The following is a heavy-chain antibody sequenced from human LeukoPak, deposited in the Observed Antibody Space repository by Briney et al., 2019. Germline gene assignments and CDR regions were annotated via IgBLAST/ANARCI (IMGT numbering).Heavy chain of an antibody. CDR3: ARVLAARPHYYYMDV. J-gene: IGHJ6*03. Sequence: SETLSLTCTVSGGSITGYFWSWIRQPPGKGLEWSGYVFYSGGTLYNPSLESRVTMSVGTSKSQFSLELTSVTAADTAVYYCARVLAARPHYYYMDVWGKGTTVTVSS. V-gene: IGHV4-59*08. CDR1: GGSITGYF. CDR2: VFYSGGT. D-gene: IGHD6-6*01.